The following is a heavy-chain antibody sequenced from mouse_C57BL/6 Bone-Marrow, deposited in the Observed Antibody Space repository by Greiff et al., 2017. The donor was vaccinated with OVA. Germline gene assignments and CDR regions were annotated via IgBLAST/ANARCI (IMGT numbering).Heavy chain of an antibody. CDR3: ARKGAQLRYYYAMDY. V-gene: IGHV2-2*01. Sequence: VKLVESGPGLVQPSQSLSITCTVSGFSLTSYGVHWVRQSPGKGLEWLGVIWSGGSTDYNAAFISRLSISKDNSKSQVFFKMNSLQADDTAIYYCARKGAQLRYYYAMDYWGQGTSVTVSS. D-gene: IGHD3-1*01. CDR1: GFSLTSYG. J-gene: IGHJ4*01. CDR2: IWSGGST.